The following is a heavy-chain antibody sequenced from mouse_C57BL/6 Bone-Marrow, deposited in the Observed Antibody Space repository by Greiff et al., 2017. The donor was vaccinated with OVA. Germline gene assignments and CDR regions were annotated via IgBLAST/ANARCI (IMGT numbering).Heavy chain of an antibody. CDR2: INPSSGYT. Sequence: QVQLQQSGAELARPGASVKMSCQASGYTFTSYTMHWVKQRPGQGLEWIGYINPSSGYTTYNQKFKDKATLTADKSSSTAYMQLSSLTSEDSAVYYCAREDGNWFAYWGQGTLVTVSA. D-gene: IGHD2-1*01. V-gene: IGHV1-4*01. CDR3: AREDGNWFAY. J-gene: IGHJ3*01. CDR1: GYTFTSYT.